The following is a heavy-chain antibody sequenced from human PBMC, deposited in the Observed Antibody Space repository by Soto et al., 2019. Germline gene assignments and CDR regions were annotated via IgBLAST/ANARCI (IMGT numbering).Heavy chain of an antibody. CDR1: GFTFSSYE. J-gene: IGHJ6*02. CDR2: ISSSGSTI. V-gene: IGHV3-48*03. D-gene: IGHD6-6*01. Sequence: GGSLRLSCAASGFTFSSYEMNWVRQAPGKGLEWVSYISSSGSTIYYADSVKGRFTISRDNAKNSLYLQMNSLRAEDTAVYYCAGMYSSSAPYYYYGMDVWGQGTTVTVSS. CDR3: AGMYSSSAPYYYYGMDV.